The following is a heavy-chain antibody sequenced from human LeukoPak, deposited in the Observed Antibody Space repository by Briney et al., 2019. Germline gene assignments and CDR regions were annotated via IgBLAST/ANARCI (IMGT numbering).Heavy chain of an antibody. CDR3: ARGRRGWVSSAFDI. Sequence: SETLSLTCTVSGGSISSSSYYWGWIRQPPGKGLEWIGSIYYSGSTYYNPSLKSRVTISVDTSKNQFSLKLSSVTAADTAVYYCARGRRGWVSSAFDIWGQGTMVTVSS. CDR2: IYYSGST. V-gene: IGHV4-39*07. D-gene: IGHD3-10*01. CDR1: GGSISSSSYY. J-gene: IGHJ3*02.